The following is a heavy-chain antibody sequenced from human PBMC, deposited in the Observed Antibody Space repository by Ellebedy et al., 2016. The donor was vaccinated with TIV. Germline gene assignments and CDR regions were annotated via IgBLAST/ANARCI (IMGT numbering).Heavy chain of an antibody. CDR2: VFYGGSN. CDR3: AKAQAKGGNFNFDF. D-gene: IGHD4-23*01. Sequence: SETLSLTCTVSGGAINSDDYYWSWIRQPTGKALEWIGYVFYGGSNYYNPSLKSRLTISLDTSKNQFSLKMSSVTAAATAVYYCAKAQAKGGNFNFDFWGQGTLVTVSS. V-gene: IGHV4-30-4*01. CDR1: GGAINSDDYY. J-gene: IGHJ4*02.